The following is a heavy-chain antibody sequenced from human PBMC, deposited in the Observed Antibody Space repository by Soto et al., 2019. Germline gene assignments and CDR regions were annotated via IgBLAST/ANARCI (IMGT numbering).Heavy chain of an antibody. CDR2: ISGNGGST. CDR1: GFTFSSYA. D-gene: IGHD6-13*01. CDR3: ARRLISPPTRGAATARGAMDV. Sequence: GGSLRLSCAASGFTFSSYAMSWVRQAPGKGLEWVSAISGNGGSTYYANSVKGRFTISRDNSKNTLYLQMNSLRAEDTAVYYCARRLISPPTRGAATARGAMDVWGQGTTVTVSS. V-gene: IGHV3-23*01. J-gene: IGHJ6*02.